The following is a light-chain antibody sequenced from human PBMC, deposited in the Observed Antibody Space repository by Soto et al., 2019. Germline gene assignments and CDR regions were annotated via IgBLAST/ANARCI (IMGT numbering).Light chain of an antibody. CDR2: AAS. J-gene: IGKJ1*01. Sequence: DIQMPQTPSSLSASVEDWVSITCRSSQSISNHLNWYQQKPGKAPKLLIFAASSLQSGVPSRFSGSRSRPDFTLTISSLQPEDFATYYCQQSYSSPPTFGQGAKVDIK. V-gene: IGKV1-39*01. CDR1: QSISNH. CDR3: QQSYSSPPT.